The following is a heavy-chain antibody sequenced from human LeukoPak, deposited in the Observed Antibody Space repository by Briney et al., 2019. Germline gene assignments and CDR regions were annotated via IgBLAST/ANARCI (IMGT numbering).Heavy chain of an antibody. CDR3: ARGRGQLVRGVYYFDY. CDR2: INHSGST. J-gene: IGHJ4*02. CDR1: GGSFSGYY. Sequence: SGTLSLTCAVYGGSFSGYYWSWIRQPPGKGLEWIGEINHSGSTNYNPSLKSRVTISVDTSKNQFSLKLSSVTAADTAVYYCARGRGQLVRGVYYFDYWGQGTLVTVSS. D-gene: IGHD6-6*01. V-gene: IGHV4-34*01.